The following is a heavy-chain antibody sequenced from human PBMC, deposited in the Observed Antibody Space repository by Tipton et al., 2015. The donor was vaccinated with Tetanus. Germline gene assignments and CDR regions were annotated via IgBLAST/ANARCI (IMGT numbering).Heavy chain of an antibody. CDR1: GFTFKSYT. J-gene: IGHJ4*02. CDR3: AKSEARLGTSSSLD. CDR2: ISGSRLTP. D-gene: IGHD6-6*01. V-gene: IGHV3-23*01. Sequence: SLRLSCAASGFTFKSYTMNWVRQAPGNGLEWVAAISGSRLTPYYADSVKGRFTISRDNSKNTLSLQMNSLRADDTAVYFCAKSEARLGTSSSLDWGQGTLVTVSS.